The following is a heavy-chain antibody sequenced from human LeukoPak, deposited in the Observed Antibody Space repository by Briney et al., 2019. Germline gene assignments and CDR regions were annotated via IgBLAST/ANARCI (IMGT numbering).Heavy chain of an antibody. V-gene: IGHV3-66*02. D-gene: IGHD5-12*01. CDR1: GFTVSSNY. J-gene: IGHJ6*03. CDR3: AKGGSGSYYYYYYYMDV. Sequence: GGSLRLSCAASGFTVSSNYMSWVRQAPGKGLEWVSVIYSGGDTYYADSVKGRFTISRDNSKNTLYLQMNSLRTEDTAVYYCAKGGSGSYYYYYYYMDVWGEGTRVTVSS. CDR2: IYSGGDT.